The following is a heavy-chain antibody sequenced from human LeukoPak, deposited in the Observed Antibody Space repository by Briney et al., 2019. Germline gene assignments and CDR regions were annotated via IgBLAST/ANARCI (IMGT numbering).Heavy chain of an antibody. Sequence: SETLSLTCIVSGDSINSGSYYWSWIRQPAGKGLEWIGRIYTSGSTNYNPSLKSRVTISVDTSKNQFSLKLTSVTAADTAVYYCARASPLGLNWFDPWGQGTLVTVSS. J-gene: IGHJ5*02. CDR2: IYTSGST. D-gene: IGHD3/OR15-3a*01. CDR3: ARASPLGLNWFDP. V-gene: IGHV4-61*02. CDR1: GDSINSGSYY.